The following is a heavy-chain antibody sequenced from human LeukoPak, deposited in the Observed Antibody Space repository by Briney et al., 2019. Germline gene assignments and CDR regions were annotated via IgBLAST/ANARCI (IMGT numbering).Heavy chain of an antibody. CDR2: INSDGSST. CDR3: ARISLSGWANDY. Sequence: GGSLRLSCAASGFTFSSYWMHWVRQAPGKGLVWVSRINSDGSSTSYADPVKGRFTISRDNAKNTLYLQMSSLRAEDTALYYCARISLSGWANDYWGQGTLVTVSS. CDR1: GFTFSSYW. V-gene: IGHV3-74*01. J-gene: IGHJ4*02. D-gene: IGHD6-19*01.